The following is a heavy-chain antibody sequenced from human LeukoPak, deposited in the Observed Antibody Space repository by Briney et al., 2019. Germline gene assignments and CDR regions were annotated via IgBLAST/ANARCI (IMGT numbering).Heavy chain of an antibody. CDR2: ISSSGSTI. V-gene: IGHV3-48*03. CDR1: GFTFSSYE. J-gene: IGHJ3*02. CDR3: ARTGYCSSTSCYADAFDI. Sequence: LTGGSLRPSCAASGFTFSSYEMNWVRQAPGKGLEWVSYISSSGSTIYYADSVKGRFTISRDNAKNSLYLQMNSLRAEDTAVYYCARTGYCSSTSCYADAFDIWGQGTMVTVSS. D-gene: IGHD2-2*01.